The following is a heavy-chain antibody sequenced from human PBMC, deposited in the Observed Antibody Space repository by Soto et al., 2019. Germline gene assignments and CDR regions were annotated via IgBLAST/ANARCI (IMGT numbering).Heavy chain of an antibody. CDR1: GGSFSGYY. V-gene: IGHV4-34*01. Sequence: SETLSLTCAVYGGSFSGYYWSWIRQPPGKGLEWIGEINHSGSTNYNPSLKSRVTISVDTSKNQFSLKLSSVTAADTAVYYCARGTNLYQYYGLDVWAQGTKVTVSS. J-gene: IGHJ6*02. CDR3: ARGTNLYQYYGLDV. D-gene: IGHD2-2*02. CDR2: INHSGST.